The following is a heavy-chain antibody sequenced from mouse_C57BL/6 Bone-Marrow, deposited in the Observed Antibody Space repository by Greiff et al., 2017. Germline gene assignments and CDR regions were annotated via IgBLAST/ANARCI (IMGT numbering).Heavy chain of an antibody. Sequence: DVKLVESGGDLVKPGGSLKLSCAASGFTFSSYGMSWVRQTPDKRLEWVATISSGGSYTYYPDSVKGRFTISRDNAKNTLYLQRSSLQSEDTAMYYCARRRGWFAYWGQGTLVTVSA. CDR2: ISSGGSYT. CDR3: ARRRGWFAY. J-gene: IGHJ3*01. CDR1: GFTFSSYG. V-gene: IGHV5-6*02.